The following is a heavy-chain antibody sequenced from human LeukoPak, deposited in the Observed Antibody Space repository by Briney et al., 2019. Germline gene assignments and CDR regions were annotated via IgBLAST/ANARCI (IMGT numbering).Heavy chain of an antibody. Sequence: PGGSLRLSCAGSGFTFSNAWMSWVRQAPGKGLEWVGRVKSKADGGTIDYAAPVKDRFIVSRDDSKNMVYLQMNSLKTEDTAVYFCATGRAFDIWGQGTLVTVSS. V-gene: IGHV3-15*01. CDR3: ATGRAFDI. CDR1: GFTFSNAW. CDR2: VKSKADGGTI. J-gene: IGHJ3*02.